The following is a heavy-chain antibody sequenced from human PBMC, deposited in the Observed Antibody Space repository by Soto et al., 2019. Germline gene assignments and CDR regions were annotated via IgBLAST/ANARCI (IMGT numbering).Heavy chain of an antibody. D-gene: IGHD3-3*02. CDR3: AKFPGPGAGFYYHA. J-gene: IGHJ4*02. CDR1: GFTFNMFG. CDR2: LTADGVTM. Sequence: EVQLLESGGGLEQPGGSLRLSCAASGFTFNMFGMSWVRQAPGKGLEWVSALTADGVTMFYADSVKGRFSTSRDNSKNTVVLQMNSLRAEDTALYYFAKFPGPGAGFYYHAWCQGSLVTVSS. V-gene: IGHV3-23*01.